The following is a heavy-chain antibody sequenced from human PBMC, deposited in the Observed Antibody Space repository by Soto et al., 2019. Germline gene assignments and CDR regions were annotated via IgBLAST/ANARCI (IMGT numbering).Heavy chain of an antibody. Sequence: QVQLQESGPGLVKPSQTLSLTCTVSGVPISSGDYYRTWIRQLPGKGLEWIGYIYPSGSTYYNPFLKSRVTISLDTSKNQFPLHLSSVTAADTAVYYCARVQLEIARGFGWGKGTLVTVSS. CDR1: GVPISSGDYY. D-gene: IGHD6-13*01. CDR3: ARVQLEIARGFG. CDR2: IYPSGST. J-gene: IGHJ4*02. V-gene: IGHV4-31*03.